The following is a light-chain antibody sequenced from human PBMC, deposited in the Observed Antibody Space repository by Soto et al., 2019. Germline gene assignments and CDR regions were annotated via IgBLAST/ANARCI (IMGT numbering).Light chain of an antibody. CDR2: GNN. V-gene: IGLV1-40*01. Sequence: QSVLTQSPSVSGAPGQRVTISCTGSSSNIGAGYDVHWYQQLPGTAPKLLIYGNNNRPSGVPDRFSGSKSITSASLAITGLQAEDEADYYCQYYDSSLNGHVFGTGTKFTVL. CDR3: QYYDSSLNGHV. CDR1: SSNIGAGYD. J-gene: IGLJ1*01.